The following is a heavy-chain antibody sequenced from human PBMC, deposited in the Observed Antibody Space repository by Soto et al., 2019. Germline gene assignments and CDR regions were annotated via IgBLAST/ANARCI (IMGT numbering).Heavy chain of an antibody. D-gene: IGHD2-21*02. J-gene: IGHJ6*02. Sequence: GGSLRLSCAASGFTFSSYAMHWVRQAPGKGLEWVAVISYDGSNKYYADSVKGRFTISRDNSKNTLYLQMNSLRAEDTAVYYCARERPYCGGDCSNYYYGMDVWGQGTTVTVSS. V-gene: IGHV3-30*14. CDR2: ISYDGSNK. CDR1: GFTFSSYA. CDR3: ARERPYCGGDCSNYYYGMDV.